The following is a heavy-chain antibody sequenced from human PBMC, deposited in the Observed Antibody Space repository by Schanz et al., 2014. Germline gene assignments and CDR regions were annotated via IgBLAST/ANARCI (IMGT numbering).Heavy chain of an antibody. J-gene: IGHJ5*02. CDR2: ISGTGGDDT. CDR1: GFAVDNYY. Sequence: EVQLVASGGGLVQPGGSLRLSCAASGFAVDNYYMSCVRQAPGRGLEWVSSISGTGGDDTYYADSVKGRFTISRDNSKNTLFLQMNSLRVEDSAIYYCAKAADWPVTRFDPWGQGTLVTVSS. D-gene: IGHD3-9*01. V-gene: IGHV3-23*04. CDR3: AKAADWPVTRFDP.